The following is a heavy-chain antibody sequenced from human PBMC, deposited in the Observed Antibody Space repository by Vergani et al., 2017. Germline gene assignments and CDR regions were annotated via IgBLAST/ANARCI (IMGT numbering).Heavy chain of an antibody. Sequence: QVQLQESGPGLVKPSETLSLTCTVSGGSVSSGSYYWSWIRQPAGKGLEWIGYIYYSGSTNYNPSLKSRVTISVDTSKNQFSLKLSSVTAADTAVYYCARTYSGYDYSFDYWGQGTLVTVSS. CDR2: IYYSGST. J-gene: IGHJ4*02. V-gene: IGHV4-61*10. D-gene: IGHD5-12*01. CDR3: ARTYSGYDYSFDY. CDR1: GGSVSSGSYY.